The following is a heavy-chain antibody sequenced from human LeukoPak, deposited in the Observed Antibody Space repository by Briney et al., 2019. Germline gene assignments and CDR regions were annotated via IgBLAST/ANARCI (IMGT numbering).Heavy chain of an antibody. CDR1: GFTASSNH. CDR2: IYSSGGT. CDR3: ARLTTTVTFDY. Sequence: GGSLRLSCAASGFTASSNHMSRVRQAPGKGLEWVSVIYSSGGTNYADSVKGRFTISRDNSKNTLYLQMNSLTAEDTAVYYCARLTTTVTFDYWGQGTLVTVSS. D-gene: IGHD4-17*01. V-gene: IGHV3-66*01. J-gene: IGHJ4*02.